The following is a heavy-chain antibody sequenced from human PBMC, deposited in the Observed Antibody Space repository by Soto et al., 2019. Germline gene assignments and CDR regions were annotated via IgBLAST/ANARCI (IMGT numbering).Heavy chain of an antibody. V-gene: IGHV1-18*04. CDR1: GYTFTSYG. J-gene: IGHJ6*02. Sequence: ASVKVSCKASGYTFTSYGISWVRQAPGQGLEWMGWISAYNGNTNYAQKLQGRVTMTTDTSTSTAYMELRSLRSGDTAVYYCARDDYGDYAETYYYYGMDVWGQGTTVTVSS. D-gene: IGHD4-17*01. CDR3: ARDDYGDYAETYYYYGMDV. CDR2: ISAYNGNT.